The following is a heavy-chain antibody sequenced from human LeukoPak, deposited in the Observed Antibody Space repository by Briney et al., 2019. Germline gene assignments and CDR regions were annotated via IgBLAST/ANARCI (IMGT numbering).Heavy chain of an antibody. J-gene: IGHJ5*02. Sequence: GGSLRLSCAASGFTFSSHGMSWVRQAPGKGLEWVSTISGSGDNTYYADSVKGRFTISRDNSKNTLYLQMNSLRAEDTAVYYCARDNSVGDNAWWFDPWGQGTLVTVSS. V-gene: IGHV3-23*01. CDR3: ARDNSVGDNAWWFDP. CDR2: ISGSGDNT. CDR1: GFTFSSHG. D-gene: IGHD1-26*01.